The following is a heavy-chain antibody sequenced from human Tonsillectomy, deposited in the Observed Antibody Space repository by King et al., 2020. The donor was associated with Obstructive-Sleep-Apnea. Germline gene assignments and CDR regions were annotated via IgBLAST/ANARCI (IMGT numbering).Heavy chain of an antibody. D-gene: IGHD6-13*01. CDR1: GFTFSSYN. V-gene: IGHV3-21*03. J-gene: IGHJ4*02. CDR3: ATALAAAAPFDS. CDR2: ISSSSGYI. Sequence: VQLVESGGGLVKPGGSLRLSCAASGFTFSSYNMNWVRQAPGKGLEWVSSISSSSGYIYYADSVKGRFSISRDNAKNSLYLQMKSLRVEDTAVYYCATALAAAAPFDSWGQGTLVTVSS.